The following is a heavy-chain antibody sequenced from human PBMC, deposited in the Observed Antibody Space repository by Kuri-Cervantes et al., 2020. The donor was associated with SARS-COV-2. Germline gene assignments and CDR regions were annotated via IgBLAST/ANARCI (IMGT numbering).Heavy chain of an antibody. CDR3: ARSAAPPVIYYGMDV. CDR1: GYSFTSYW. CDR2: IYPGDSDT. V-gene: IGHV5-51*01. J-gene: IGHJ6*02. D-gene: IGHD2-15*01. Sequence: GESLKISCKGSGYSFTSYWIGWVRQLPGKGLEWMGIIYPGDSDTRYSPSFQGQVTISANKSISTAYLQWSSLKASDTAMYYCARSAAPPVIYYGMDVWGQGTTVTVSS.